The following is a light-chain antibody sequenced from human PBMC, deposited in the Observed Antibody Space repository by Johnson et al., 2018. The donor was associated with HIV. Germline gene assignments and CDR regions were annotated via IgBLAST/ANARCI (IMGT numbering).Light chain of an antibody. J-gene: IGLJ1*01. Sequence: QSVLTQSPSVSAAPGQKVTISCSGSSSNIGNNFVSWYQQLPGTAPKLLIYDNNKRPSGIPDRFSGSKSGTSATLGITGLQTGDEADYYCGTWDSSLSAVLFGTGTNVTVL. CDR2: DNN. CDR1: SSNIGNNF. V-gene: IGLV1-51*01. CDR3: GTWDSSLSAVL.